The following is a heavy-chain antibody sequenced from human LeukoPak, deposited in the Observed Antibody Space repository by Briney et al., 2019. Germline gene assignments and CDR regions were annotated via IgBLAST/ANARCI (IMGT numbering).Heavy chain of an antibody. CDR2: INWNGGST. D-gene: IGHD6-13*01. V-gene: IGHV3-20*04. CDR3: ARDFESSSSWYVDY. J-gene: IGHJ4*02. CDR1: GFTFDDYG. Sequence: GGSLRLSCAASGFTFDDYGRSWVRQAPGKGLEWVSGINWNGGSTGYADSVKGRFTISRDNAKNSLYLQMSSLRAEDTALYYCARDFESSSSWYVDYWGQGTLVTVSS.